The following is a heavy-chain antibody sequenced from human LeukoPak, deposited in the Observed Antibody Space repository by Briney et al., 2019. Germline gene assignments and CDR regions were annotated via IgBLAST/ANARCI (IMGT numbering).Heavy chain of an antibody. D-gene: IGHD3-10*01. CDR2: INHSGST. CDR1: GGSFSGYY. J-gene: IGHJ6*02. Sequence: PSETLSLTCAVYGGSFSGYYWSWIRQPPGKGLEWIGEINHSGSTNYNPSLKSRVTISVDTSKNQFSLKLSSVTAADTAVYYCARGELLLWFGELFPSGMDVWGQGTTVTVSS. CDR3: ARGELLLWFGELFPSGMDV. V-gene: IGHV4-34*01.